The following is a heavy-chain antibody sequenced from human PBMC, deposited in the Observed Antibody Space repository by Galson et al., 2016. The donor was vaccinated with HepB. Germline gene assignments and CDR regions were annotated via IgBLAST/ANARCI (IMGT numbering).Heavy chain of an antibody. CDR2: IYHTGTS. D-gene: IGHD2-2*01. J-gene: IGHJ5*01. CDR3: ARASVVPGARMVFDS. V-gene: IGHV4-4*02. CDR1: GASINSSNW. Sequence: SETLSLTCAVSGASINSSNWWTWVRQAPEKGLEWIGEIYHTGTSSNNPSLLSRFSMSIDNSRNHFSLNLNSVTAADTAVYYCARASVVPGARMVFDSWGQGILVTVSS.